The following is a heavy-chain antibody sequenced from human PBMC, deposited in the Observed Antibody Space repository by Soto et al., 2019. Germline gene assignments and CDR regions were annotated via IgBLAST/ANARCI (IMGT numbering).Heavy chain of an antibody. V-gene: IGHV4-34*01. J-gene: IGHJ5*02. Sequence: SETLSLTCAVYGGSFSGYYWSWIRQPPGKGLEWIGEINHSGSTNYNPSLKSRVTISVDTSENQFSLKLSSVTAADTAVYYCARDKYDYVWGSPYNWFDPWGQGTLVTVSS. CDR3: ARDKYDYVWGSPYNWFDP. CDR1: GGSFSGYY. D-gene: IGHD3-16*01. CDR2: INHSGST.